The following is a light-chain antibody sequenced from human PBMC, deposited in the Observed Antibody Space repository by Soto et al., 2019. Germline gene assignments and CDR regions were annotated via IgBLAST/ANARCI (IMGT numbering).Light chain of an antibody. V-gene: IGKV1-5*01. CDR2: DAS. Sequence: DIQMTQSPSTLSASVGDRVTITCRASQSVSGWLAWYQQRPGKAPELLIYDASSLKSGVPSRFSGSGSGTEFTLTISSLQPDDFATYYCKQYHTYWTFGQGTKV. CDR1: QSVSGW. J-gene: IGKJ1*01. CDR3: KQYHTYWT.